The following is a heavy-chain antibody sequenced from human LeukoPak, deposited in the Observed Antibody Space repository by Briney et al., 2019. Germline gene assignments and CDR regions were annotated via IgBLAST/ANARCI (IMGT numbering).Heavy chain of an antibody. CDR1: GFTFTNAW. Sequence: PGGSVRLSCVDSGFTFTNAWMSWVRQAPGKGLEWIGRIKSKTDGETTNYAEPVRGRFTISRDDSKSAVYLQMNSLKIEDTAVYYCTTDLGTYYHGSQRLIPIDYWGQGTLVTVSS. V-gene: IGHV3-15*01. J-gene: IGHJ4*02. D-gene: IGHD3-10*01. CDR2: IKSKTDGETT. CDR3: TTDLGTYYHGSQRLIPIDY.